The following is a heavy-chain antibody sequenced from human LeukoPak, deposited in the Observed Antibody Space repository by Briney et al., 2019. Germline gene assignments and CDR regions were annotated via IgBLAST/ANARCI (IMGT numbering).Heavy chain of an antibody. CDR2: ISSSSSYI. V-gene: IGHV3-21*01. D-gene: IGHD3-9*01. CDR3: ASSGAEYYDISPRD. CDR1: GFTFSSYS. J-gene: IGHJ4*02. Sequence: GGSLRLSCAASGFTFSSYSMNWVRQAPGKGLEWVSSISSSSSYIYYADSVKGRFTISRDNAKNSLYLQMNSLRAEDTAVYYCASSGAEYYDISPRDWGQGTLVTVSS.